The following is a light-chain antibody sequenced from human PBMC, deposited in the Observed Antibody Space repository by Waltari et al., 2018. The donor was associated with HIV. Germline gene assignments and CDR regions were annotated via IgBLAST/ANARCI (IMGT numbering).Light chain of an antibody. J-gene: IGLJ2*01. CDR3: QSYDSLTVV. CDR1: SGRIANKY. V-gene: IGLV6-57*04. Sequence: NFMLTQPPSMSESPGKTVTISCTRSSGRIANKYLQWYQQRPGSGPVTMIYGNDLRPSGVPDRFSGSIDSSSNSASLTISGLKTEDEADYYCQSYDSLTVVFGGGTKLTVL. CDR2: GND.